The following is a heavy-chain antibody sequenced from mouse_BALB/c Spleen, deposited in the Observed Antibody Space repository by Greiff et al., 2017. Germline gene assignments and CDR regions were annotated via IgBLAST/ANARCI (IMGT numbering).Heavy chain of an antibody. J-gene: IGHJ4*01. D-gene: IGHD1-1*02. V-gene: IGHV3-6*02. CDR1: GYSITSGYY. CDR3: AREIYGAMDY. CDR2: ISYDGSN. Sequence: VQLKESGPGLVKPSQSLSLTCSVTGYSITSGYYWNWIRQFPGNKLEWMGYISYDGSNNYNPSLKNRISITRDTSKNQFFLKLNSVTTEDTATYYCAREIYGAMDYWGQGTSVTVSS.